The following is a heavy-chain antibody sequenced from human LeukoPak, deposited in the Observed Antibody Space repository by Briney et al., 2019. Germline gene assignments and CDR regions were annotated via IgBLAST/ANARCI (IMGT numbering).Heavy chain of an antibody. CDR3: ARDGPYYDILTGYYFDY. D-gene: IGHD3-9*01. Sequence: GGSLRLSCAASGFTFSSYGMHWVRQAPGKGLEWVAVIWYDGSNKYYADSVKGRFTISRDNSKNTLYLQMNSLRAEDTAVYYCARDGPYYDILTGYYFDYWGQGTLVTVSS. CDR2: IWYDGSNK. V-gene: IGHV3-33*01. J-gene: IGHJ4*02. CDR1: GFTFSSYG.